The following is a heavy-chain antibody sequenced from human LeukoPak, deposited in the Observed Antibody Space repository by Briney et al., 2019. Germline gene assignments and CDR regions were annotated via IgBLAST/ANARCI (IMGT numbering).Heavy chain of an antibody. CDR3: AVASGGPQSSGWYLY. V-gene: IGHV3-53*01. J-gene: IGHJ4*02. D-gene: IGHD6-19*01. Sequence: GGSLRLSCAASGFTFSSYAMSWVRQAPGKGLEWVSVIYSGGSTYYADSVKGRFTISRDNSKNTLYLQMNSLRAEDTAVYYCAVASGGPQSSGWYLYWGQGTLVTVSS. CDR2: IYSGGST. CDR1: GFTFSSYA.